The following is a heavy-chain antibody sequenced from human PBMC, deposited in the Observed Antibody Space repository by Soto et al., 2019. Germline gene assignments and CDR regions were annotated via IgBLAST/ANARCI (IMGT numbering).Heavy chain of an antibody. Sequence: ASGKVSCKASGYTFTSYGISWVRQAPGQGLEWMGWTSAYNGNTNYAQKLQGRVTMTTDTSTSTAYMELRSLRSDDTAVYYCARDLDRGPGYYYDSSGYYSSPEYFQRWGQGTLVTVSS. D-gene: IGHD3-22*01. CDR3: ARDLDRGPGYYYDSSGYYSSPEYFQR. V-gene: IGHV1-18*01. CDR2: TSAYNGNT. CDR1: GYTFTSYG. J-gene: IGHJ1*01.